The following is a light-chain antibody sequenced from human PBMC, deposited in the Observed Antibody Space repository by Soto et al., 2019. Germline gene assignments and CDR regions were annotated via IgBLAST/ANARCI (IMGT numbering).Light chain of an antibody. CDR3: CSYAGSSTPYV. CDR1: SSDVGSYNL. J-gene: IGLJ1*01. Sequence: LTQPGSGSGSPGQSITISCTGTSSDVGSYNLVSWYQQHPGKAPKLMIYEVSKRPSGVSNRFSGSKSGNTASLTISGLQAEDEADYYCCSYAGSSTPYVFGTGTKVTVL. V-gene: IGLV2-23*02. CDR2: EVS.